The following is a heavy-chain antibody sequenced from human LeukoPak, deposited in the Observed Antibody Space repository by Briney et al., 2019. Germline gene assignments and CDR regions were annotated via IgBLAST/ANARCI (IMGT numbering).Heavy chain of an antibody. J-gene: IGHJ4*02. CDR1: GGSISSGGYY. D-gene: IGHD4-11*01. CDR3: AREIEAVTTYFDY. CDR2: IYYSGST. Sequence: SQTLSLTCTVSGGSISSGGYYWSWMRQHLGKGLEWIGYIYYSGSTYYDPSLKSRVTISVDTSKNQFSLKLSSVTAADTAVYYCAREIEAVTTYFDYWGQGTLVTVSS. V-gene: IGHV4-31*03.